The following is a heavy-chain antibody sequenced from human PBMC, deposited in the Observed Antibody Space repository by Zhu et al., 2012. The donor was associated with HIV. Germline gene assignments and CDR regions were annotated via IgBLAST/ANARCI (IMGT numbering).Heavy chain of an antibody. D-gene: IGHD3-10*01. CDR3: ARADGSGTYYYYYMDV. Sequence: QVQLQESGPGLVKPSQTLSLTCTVSGGSISSGDYYWSWIRQPPGKGLEWIAYIHHSGTIYYNPSLKSRLSISIDTSKNQFSLRLSSVSAADTAVYFCARADGSGTYYYYYMDVWGKGDHGHRLL. CDR2: IHHSGTI. J-gene: IGHJ6*03. V-gene: IGHV4-30-4*08. CDR1: GGSISSGDYY.